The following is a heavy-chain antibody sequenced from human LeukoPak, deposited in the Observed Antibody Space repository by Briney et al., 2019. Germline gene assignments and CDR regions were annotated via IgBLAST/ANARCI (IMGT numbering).Heavy chain of an antibody. CDR3: ARDPGTVTPLLYYYYYYGMDV. V-gene: IGHV1-18*01. Sequence: ASVKVSCKASGGTFSSYAISWVRQAPGQGLEWMGWISAYNGNTNYAQKLQGRVTMTTDTSTSTAYMELRSLSSDATAVYYCARDPGTVTPLLYYYYYYGMDVWGQGTTVTVSS. CDR1: GGTFSSYA. J-gene: IGHJ6*02. D-gene: IGHD6-13*01. CDR2: ISAYNGNT.